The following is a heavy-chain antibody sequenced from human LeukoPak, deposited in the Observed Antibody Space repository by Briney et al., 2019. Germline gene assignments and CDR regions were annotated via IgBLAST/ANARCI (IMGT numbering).Heavy chain of an antibody. J-gene: IGHJ4*02. CDR2: IRSSSSTI. V-gene: IGHV3-48*02. D-gene: IGHD5-18*01. Sequence: QTGGSLRLSCAASGFTVSSNYMNRVRQAPGRGLEWVSYIRSSSSTIYYADSVKGRFTISRDNAKNSLYLQMNSLRDEDTAVYYCARDGIQLWTGAFDYWGQGTLVTVSS. CDR1: GFTVSSNY. CDR3: ARDGIQLWTGAFDY.